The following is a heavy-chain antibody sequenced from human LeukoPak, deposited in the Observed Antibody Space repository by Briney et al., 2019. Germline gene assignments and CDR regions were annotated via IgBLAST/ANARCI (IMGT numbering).Heavy chain of an antibody. J-gene: IGHJ4*02. CDR2: ISSSSSYI. Sequence: GGSLRLSCAASGFTFSSYSMNWVRQAPGKGLEWVSSISSSSSYIYYADSVKGQFTISRDNAKNSLYLQMNSLRAEDTAVYYCARAPVYCSSTSCYSPSGFDYWGQGTLVTVSS. CDR1: GFTFSSYS. D-gene: IGHD2-2*01. CDR3: ARAPVYCSSTSCYSPSGFDY. V-gene: IGHV3-21*01.